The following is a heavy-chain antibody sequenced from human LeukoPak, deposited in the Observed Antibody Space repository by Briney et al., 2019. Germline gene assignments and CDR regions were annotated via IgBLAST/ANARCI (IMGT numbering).Heavy chain of an antibody. D-gene: IGHD1-7*01. V-gene: IGHV4-4*07. CDR3: ARGKGITGTLAVDY. CDR2: IYTSGST. CDR1: GGSISSYY. Sequence: PSETLSLTCTVSGGSISSYYWSWIRQPAGKGLEWIGRIYTSGSTNYNPSLKSRVTMSVDTSKNQFSLKLSSVTAADTAVYYCARGKGITGTLAVDYWGQGTLVTVSS. J-gene: IGHJ4*02.